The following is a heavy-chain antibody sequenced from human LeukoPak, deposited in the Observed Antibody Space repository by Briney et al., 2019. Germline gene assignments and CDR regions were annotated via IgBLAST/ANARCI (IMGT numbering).Heavy chain of an antibody. Sequence: PGGSLRLSCAVSGFIFSSNHMSWVRQAPGKGLEWVSVIYGGGNIYYADSVKGRFTISRDNSKNTLYLQMNSLRAEDTAVYYCARGAGYNYPYYFDYWGQGTLVTVSS. CDR1: GFIFSSNH. CDR2: IYGGGNI. CDR3: ARGAGYNYPYYFDY. D-gene: IGHD5-24*01. V-gene: IGHV3-53*01. J-gene: IGHJ4*02.